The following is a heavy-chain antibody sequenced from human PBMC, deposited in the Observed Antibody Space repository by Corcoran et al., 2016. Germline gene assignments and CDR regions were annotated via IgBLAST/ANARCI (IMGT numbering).Heavy chain of an antibody. CDR3: ARGGWSHGFDI. V-gene: IGHV3-74*02. CDR2: VNNDGSGT. D-gene: IGHD2-15*01. CDR1: GFTFTSYW. Sequence: EVKLVESGGGLVQPGGSLRRSCAASGFTFTSYWMHWVRQAPGEGLVWVSRVNNDGSGTIYAGSVKGRFTVSRDNAKNTLYLQMDSLRAEDTAVYYCARGGWSHGFDIWGHGTMVTVSS. J-gene: IGHJ3*02.